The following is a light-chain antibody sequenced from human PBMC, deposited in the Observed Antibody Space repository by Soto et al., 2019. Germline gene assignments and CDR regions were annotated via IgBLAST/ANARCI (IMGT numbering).Light chain of an antibody. V-gene: IGKV1-5*03. CDR2: KAS. J-gene: IGKJ1*01. CDR1: QSISVW. CDR3: QQYNSYSPT. Sequence: DIQITHSPSPLSASVGDRVTITCRASQSISVWLAWYQQKAGKAPNLLIYKASRLESGVPSRFSGSGSETEFTLTISGLQPGDSATYYCQQYNSYSPTFGQGTKVDIK.